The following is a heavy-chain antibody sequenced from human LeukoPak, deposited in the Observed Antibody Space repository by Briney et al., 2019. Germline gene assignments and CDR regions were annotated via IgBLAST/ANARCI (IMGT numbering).Heavy chain of an antibody. V-gene: IGHV3-23*01. CDR3: AKGSYYYDSADCFDY. CDR2: LSGSGGNT. CDR1: GFTFSSYA. D-gene: IGHD3-22*01. Sequence: GGSLRLSCAASGFTFSSYAMSWVRQAPGKGLEWVSTLSGSGGNTYYADSVKGRVTISRDNSKNTLYLQMNSLRAEDTAVYHCAKGSYYYDSADCFDYWGQGTLVTVSS. J-gene: IGHJ4*02.